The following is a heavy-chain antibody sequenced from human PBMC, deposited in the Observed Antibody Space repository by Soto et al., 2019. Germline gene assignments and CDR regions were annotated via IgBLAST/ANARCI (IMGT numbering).Heavy chain of an antibody. CDR2: ISSSSTYI. J-gene: IGHJ6*02. CDR1: GFTFSSCA. V-gene: IGHV3-21*01. Sequence: PGGSLRLSCAASGFTFSSCAMNWVRQAPGKGLEWVSSISSSSTYIYYADSVKGRFTISRDNAKNSLYLQMNSLRAEDTAVYYCARELHGGSYGMDVWGQGTTVTVSS. CDR3: ARELHGGSYGMDV.